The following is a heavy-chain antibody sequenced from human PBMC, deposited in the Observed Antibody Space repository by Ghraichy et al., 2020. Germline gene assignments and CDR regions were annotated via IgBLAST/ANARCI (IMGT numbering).Heavy chain of an antibody. CDR3: TTAVMATSFDY. J-gene: IGHJ4*02. Sequence: GGSLRLSCAASGFSFRNDWMTWVRQAPGKGLEWVGRIKSKADGGTTDYAAPVKGRFTISRDDSENTLYVQMNSLRTEDTAVYYCTTAVMATSFDYWGQGTLVTVSS. D-gene: IGHD5-24*01. CDR1: GFSFRNDW. CDR2: IKSKADGGTT. V-gene: IGHV3-15*01.